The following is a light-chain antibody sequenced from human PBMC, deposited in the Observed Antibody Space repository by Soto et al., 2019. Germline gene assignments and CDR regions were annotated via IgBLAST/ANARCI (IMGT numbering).Light chain of an antibody. J-gene: IGLJ2*01. V-gene: IGLV1-47*02. CDR1: SSNIGSNY. CDR2: SNN. Sequence: QSVLTQPPSASGTPGQRVTISCSGSSSNIGSNYVYWYQQLPGTAPKLLIYSNNQRPSGVPDRFSGSKSGTSASLAISGRRSEDEADYYCAAWDDSLSVVFGGGTKVTVL. CDR3: AAWDDSLSVV.